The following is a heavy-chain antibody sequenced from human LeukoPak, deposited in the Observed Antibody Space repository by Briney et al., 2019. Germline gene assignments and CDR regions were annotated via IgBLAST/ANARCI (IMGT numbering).Heavy chain of an antibody. V-gene: IGHV3-7*05. D-gene: IGHD1-7*01. CDR3: ARARNCDY. CDR1: EFTFTSYW. CDR2: INQDGSEK. J-gene: IGHJ4*02. Sequence: TGGSLRLSCAVSEFTFTSYWMSRVRQAPGKGLEWVANINQDGSEKYYVDSVKGRFTISRDNAKNSLFLQMNSLRAEDTAVYYCARARNCDYWGQGTLVTVSS.